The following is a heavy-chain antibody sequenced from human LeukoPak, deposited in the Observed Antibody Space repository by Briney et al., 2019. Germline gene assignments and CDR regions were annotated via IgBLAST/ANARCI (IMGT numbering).Heavy chain of an antibody. CDR3: ARDVSSGWYWFDP. CDR2: ISTYNAAT. J-gene: IGHJ5*02. V-gene: IGHV1-18*01. CDR1: GGTFSSYA. D-gene: IGHD6-19*01. Sequence: GASVKVSCKASGGTFSSYAISWVRQAPGQGLEWMGWISTYNAATNYAQKFQARLTMTTDTVTSTAYMDLRSLRPDDTAVYYCARDVSSGWYWFDPWGQGTLVTVSS.